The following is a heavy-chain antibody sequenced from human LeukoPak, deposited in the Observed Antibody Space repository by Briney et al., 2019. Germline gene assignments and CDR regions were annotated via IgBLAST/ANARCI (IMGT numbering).Heavy chain of an antibody. D-gene: IGHD2-2*01. CDR1: GGSISSGSYY. J-gene: IGHJ3*02. V-gene: IGHV4-61*02. CDR3: ARVRLGYCSSTSCYDAFDI. Sequence: SETLSLTCTVSGGSISSGSYYWSWIRQPAGKGLEWIGRIYTSGSTNYNPPLKSRVTISVDTSKNQFSLKLSSVTAADTAVYYCARVRLGYCSSTSCYDAFDIWGQGTMVTVSS. CDR2: IYTSGST.